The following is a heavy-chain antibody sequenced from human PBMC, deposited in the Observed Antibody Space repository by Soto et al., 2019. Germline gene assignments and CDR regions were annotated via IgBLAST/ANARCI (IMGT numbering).Heavy chain of an antibody. CDR2: VGGSGTRT. CDR1: GFTFSSYA. Sequence: EVQLLESGGGLVQPGGSLRLSCAASGFTFSSYAMSWVRQAPGKGLEWVSAVGGSGTRTYYADSVMGRFTISRDNSKNTLYLEMNSLRAEDTAVYYCAHHQRTTARQLGYFDYWGQGTLVTVSS. J-gene: IGHJ4*02. D-gene: IGHD6-6*01. V-gene: IGHV3-23*01. CDR3: AHHQRTTARQLGYFDY.